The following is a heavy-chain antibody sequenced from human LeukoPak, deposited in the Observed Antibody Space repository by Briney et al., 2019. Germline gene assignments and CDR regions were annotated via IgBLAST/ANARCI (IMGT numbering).Heavy chain of an antibody. Sequence: GGSLRLSCAASGFTFSSYSMNWVRQAPGKGPEWVSSISSSSSYIYYADSVKGRFTISRDNAKNSLYLQMNSLRAEDTAVYNCARCGEVITFGGVIVPHYYMDVWGKGTTVTVSS. D-gene: IGHD3-16*02. CDR1: GFTFSSYS. CDR2: ISSSSSYI. J-gene: IGHJ6*03. CDR3: ARCGEVITFGGVIVPHYYMDV. V-gene: IGHV3-21*01.